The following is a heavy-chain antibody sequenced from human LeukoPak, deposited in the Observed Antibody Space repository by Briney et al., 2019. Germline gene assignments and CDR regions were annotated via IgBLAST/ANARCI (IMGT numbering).Heavy chain of an antibody. V-gene: IGHV3-53*01. D-gene: IGHD6-13*01. CDR1: GFTVSSNY. CDR2: IYSGGST. J-gene: IGHJ4*02. CDR3: ARGPSIAAASATDQANDY. Sequence: GGSLRLSCAASGFTVSSNYMSWVRQAPGKGLEWVSVIYSGGSTYYADSVKGRFTISRDNSKNTLYLQMNSLRAEDTAVYYCARGPSIAAASATDQANDYWGQGTLVTVSS.